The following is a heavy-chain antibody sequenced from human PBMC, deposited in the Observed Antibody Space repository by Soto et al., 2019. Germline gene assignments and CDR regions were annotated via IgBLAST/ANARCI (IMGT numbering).Heavy chain of an antibody. D-gene: IGHD2-15*01. J-gene: IGHJ3*02. CDR3: ARGESSGGSCYFFDI. V-gene: IGHV4-34*01. CDR2: INHSGST. Sequence: QVQLPQWGAGLLKPSETLSLTCGVYGGSFSGYYWSWIRQPPGKGLEWIGEINHSGSTHYNPSLKSRVTISLDTSKNQFSLKLSSVTAADTAVYYCARGESSGGSCYFFDIWGQGTMVTVSS. CDR1: GGSFSGYY.